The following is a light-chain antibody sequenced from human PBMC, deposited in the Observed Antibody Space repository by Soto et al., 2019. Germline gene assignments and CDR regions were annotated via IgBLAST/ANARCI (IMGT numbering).Light chain of an antibody. V-gene: IGKV3-15*01. J-gene: IGKJ4*01. CDR3: QKYGHSPLT. CDR1: QAISSN. CDR2: GAS. Sequence: EIVMTQSPATLSVSLGERATLSCRANQAISSNLAWYQQKPGQAPRLLIYGASTRATGIPDRLSASGSGTDLTLTISRLEPEDFAVYYCQKYGHSPLTFGGGTKVDIK.